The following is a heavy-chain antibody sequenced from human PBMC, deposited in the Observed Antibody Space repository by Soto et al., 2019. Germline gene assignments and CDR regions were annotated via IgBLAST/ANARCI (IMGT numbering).Heavy chain of an antibody. V-gene: IGHV3-9*01. Sequence: GGSLRLSCAASGFTFDDYAMHWVRQAPGKGLEWVSGISWNSGSIGYADSVKGRFTISRDNAKNSLYLQMNSLRAEDTALYYCAKLGFKGSSWYRKDVHEPGTDYWGQGTLVTVSS. CDR3: AKLGFKGSSWYRKDVHEPGTDY. D-gene: IGHD6-13*01. CDR2: ISWNSGSI. J-gene: IGHJ4*02. CDR1: GFTFDDYA.